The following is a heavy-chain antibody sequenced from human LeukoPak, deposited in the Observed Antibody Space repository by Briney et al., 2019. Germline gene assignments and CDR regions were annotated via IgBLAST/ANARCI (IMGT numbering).Heavy chain of an antibody. CDR3: TSWGDTTAEYFQR. CDR2: IKYDGSYT. J-gene: IGHJ1*01. CDR1: GFSLSDHW. Sequence: GSLRLSCAASGFSLSDHWMYWVRHGPGKGLVWLSRIKYDGSYTSYADSVKGRFTVSRDNAKNTLYLQMNSLRAEDTAVYYCTSWGDTTAEYFQRWGQGTLVTVSS. D-gene: IGHD2-21*02. V-gene: IGHV3-74*01.